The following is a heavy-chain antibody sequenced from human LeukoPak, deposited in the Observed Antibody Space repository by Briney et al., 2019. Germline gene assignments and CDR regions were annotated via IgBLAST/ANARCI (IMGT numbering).Heavy chain of an antibody. CDR1: GGSISSYY. D-gene: IGHD6-6*01. CDR3: ARHYRSSSSSDY. J-gene: IGHJ4*02. CDR2: IYYSGST. V-gene: IGHV4-39*01. Sequence: SETLSLTCTVSGGSISSYYWGWIRQPPGKGLEWIGSIYYSGSTYYNPSLKSRVTISVDTSKNQFSLKLSSVTAADTAVYYCARHYRSSSSSDYWGQGTLVTVSS.